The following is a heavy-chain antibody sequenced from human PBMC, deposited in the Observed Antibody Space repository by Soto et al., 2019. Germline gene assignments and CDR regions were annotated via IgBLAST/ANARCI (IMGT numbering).Heavy chain of an antibody. Sequence: QVQLQESGSGLVKPSQTLFLTCTVSGGSISSGDYYWSWIRQPPGKGLEWIGYIYYSGSTYYNPSLKSRVTISVDTSTNHFSQKLSSVTAADTAVYYCARLAVAGDFDYWGQGPLVTVSS. D-gene: IGHD6-19*01. J-gene: IGHJ4*02. CDR3: ARLAVAGDFDY. CDR1: GGSISSGDYY. CDR2: IYYSGST. V-gene: IGHV4-30-4*01.